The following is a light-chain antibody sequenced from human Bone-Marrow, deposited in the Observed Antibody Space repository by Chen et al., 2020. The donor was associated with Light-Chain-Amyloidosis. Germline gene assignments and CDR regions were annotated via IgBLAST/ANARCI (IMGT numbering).Light chain of an antibody. CDR3: QQYGSSPWT. CDR2: RAS. CDR1: QSVNSNY. V-gene: IGKV3-20*01. J-gene: IGKJ1*01. Sequence: EIVLTQSPGTLSLSPGERATLSCRASQSVNSNYLAWYQQKSGQAPRLLIYRASSRATGIPDRFSGSGSETDFTHTITRLEPEDFAVYYCQQYGSSPWTFGQGTKVEIK.